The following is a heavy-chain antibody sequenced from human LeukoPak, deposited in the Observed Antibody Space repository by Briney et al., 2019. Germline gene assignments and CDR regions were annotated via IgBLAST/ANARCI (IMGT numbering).Heavy chain of an antibody. D-gene: IGHD2/OR15-2a*01. J-gene: IGHJ4*02. V-gene: IGHV5-51*01. Sequence: GESLKISCKGSGYSFSNNWIGWVRQMPGKGLEWMGIIYPGDSQTRYSPSFQGQVTISVDMSTSTAYLQWSSLKASDIAVYYCARLSARTYFHLDSWGQGALVTVSS. CDR2: IYPGDSQT. CDR3: ARLSARTYFHLDS. CDR1: GYSFSNNW.